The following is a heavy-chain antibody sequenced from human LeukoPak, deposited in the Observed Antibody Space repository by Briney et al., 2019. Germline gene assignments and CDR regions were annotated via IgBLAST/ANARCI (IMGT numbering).Heavy chain of an antibody. CDR1: GFTFNNYW. Sequence: GGSLRLSCAASGFTFNNYWMPWVRLVPGKGLVWVSRINSDGSSRHFADSVKGRFTISRENAKNTVYLQMNSLRGDDTAVYYCTRGSSGFSYYSAMDVWGQGTTVTVSS. V-gene: IGHV3-74*01. CDR3: TRGSSGFSYYSAMDV. J-gene: IGHJ6*02. CDR2: INSDGSSR. D-gene: IGHD3-10*01.